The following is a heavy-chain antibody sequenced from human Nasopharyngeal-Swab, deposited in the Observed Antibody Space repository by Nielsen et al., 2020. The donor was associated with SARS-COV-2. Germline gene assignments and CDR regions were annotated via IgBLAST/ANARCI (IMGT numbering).Heavy chain of an antibody. D-gene: IGHD5-18*01. J-gene: IGHJ5*02. V-gene: IGHV3-69-1*01. Sequence: VRQAPGKGLEWVSSISSSSYIYYADSVKGRFTISRDNAKNSLYLQMNSLRAEDTAVYYCARVTLGEDSYGDNWFDPWGQGTLVTVSS. CDR2: ISSSSYI. CDR3: ARVTLGEDSYGDNWFDP.